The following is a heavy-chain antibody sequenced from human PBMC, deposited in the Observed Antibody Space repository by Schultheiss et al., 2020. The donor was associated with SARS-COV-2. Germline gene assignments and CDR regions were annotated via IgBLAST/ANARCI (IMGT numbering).Heavy chain of an antibody. CDR1: GGSISSGDYY. Sequence: SETLSLTCTVSGGSISSGDYYWSWIRQPPGKGLEWIGYIYYSGSTYYNPSLKSRVTISVDTSKNQFSLKLSSVTAADTAVYYCARDYGDERGYFDYWGQGTLVTVSS. J-gene: IGHJ4*02. CDR2: IYYSGST. V-gene: IGHV4-30-4*01. D-gene: IGHD4-17*01. CDR3: ARDYGDERGYFDY.